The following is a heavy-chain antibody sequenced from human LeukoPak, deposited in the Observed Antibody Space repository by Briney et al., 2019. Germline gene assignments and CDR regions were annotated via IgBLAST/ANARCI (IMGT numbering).Heavy chain of an antibody. J-gene: IGHJ5*02. Sequence: PGGSLRLSCAASGFAFSSYWMSWVRQAPGKGLEWVANIKQGGSEKYYVDSVKGRFTISRDNAKNSLYLQMNSLRAEDTAVYYCAREPETDQGSDYVWGSYHHNWFDPWGQGTLVTVSS. CDR3: AREPETDQGSDYVWGSYHHNWFDP. D-gene: IGHD3-16*02. V-gene: IGHV3-7*01. CDR1: GFAFSSYW. CDR2: IKQGGSEK.